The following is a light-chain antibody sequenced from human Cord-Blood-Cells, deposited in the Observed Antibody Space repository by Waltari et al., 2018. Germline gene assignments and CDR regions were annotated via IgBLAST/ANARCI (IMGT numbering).Light chain of an antibody. V-gene: IGLV3-21*02. J-gene: IGLJ3*02. CDR2: DDS. CDR1: NIGSKS. CDR3: QVWDSSSDHWV. Sequence: SSVLTQPPSVSVAPGQTARITCRGNNIGSKSVHWYQQKPGQAPVLVVYDDSDRPSGIPERFSGSNSVNTATLTISRVEAGDEAEYYCQVWDSSSDHWVFGGGTKLTVL.